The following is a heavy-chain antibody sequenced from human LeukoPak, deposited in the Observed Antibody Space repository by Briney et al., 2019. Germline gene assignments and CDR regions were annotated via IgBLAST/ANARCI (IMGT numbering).Heavy chain of an antibody. D-gene: IGHD4-23*01. V-gene: IGHV3-21*01. CDR3: ARIYGGAGWGYYYYYMDV. Sequence: HPGGSLRLSCAASGFTFSSYSMAWVRQAPGKGLEWVSSISSSSSYIYYADSVKGRFTISRDNAKNSLYLQMNSLRAEDTAVYYCARIYGGAGWGYYYYYMDVWGKGTTVTISS. CDR1: GFTFSSYS. J-gene: IGHJ6*03. CDR2: ISSSSSYI.